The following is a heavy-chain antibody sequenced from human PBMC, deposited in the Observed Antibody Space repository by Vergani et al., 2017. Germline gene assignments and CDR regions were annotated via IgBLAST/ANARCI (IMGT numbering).Heavy chain of an antibody. J-gene: IGHJ4*02. D-gene: IGHD3-3*01. CDR1: GHSSANHI. V-gene: IGHV1-18*01. CDR3: ARSKITVFGAIDYFDL. Sequence: QIELLQSGAEVKKPGASVRVSCSPSGHSSANHIISWIRLAPGQGLEWMGWVSTRNGNTKYAQQFRGRVTMTSDISTTTVFMQLWSLRSDDTAVYFCARSKITVFGAIDYFDLWGQGTRVTVAS. CDR2: VSTRNGNT.